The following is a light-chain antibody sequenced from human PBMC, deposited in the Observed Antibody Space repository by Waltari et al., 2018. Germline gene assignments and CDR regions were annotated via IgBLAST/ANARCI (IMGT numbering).Light chain of an antibody. CDR2: DVS. CDR3: CSYAGSYTFGV. V-gene: IGLV2-11*01. CDR1: SSDVGGYNY. J-gene: IGLJ2*01. Sequence: QSALTQPRSVSGSPGQSVTISCTGTSSDVGGYNYVSWYQQHPGKAPKRMIHDVSKRPSGVPDRFSGSKSGNTASLTISGLLAEDEADYYCCSYAGSYTFGVFGGGTKLTVL.